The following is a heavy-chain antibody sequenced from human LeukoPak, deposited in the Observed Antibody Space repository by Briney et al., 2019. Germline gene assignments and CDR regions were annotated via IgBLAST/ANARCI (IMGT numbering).Heavy chain of an antibody. CDR1: GGTFSSYA. Sequence: ASVKVSCKASGGTFSSYAISWVRQAPGQGLEWTGGIIPIFGTANYAQKFQGRVTITADESTSTAYMELSSLRSEDTAVYYCARVWDCGGDCYSFDYWGQGTLVTVSS. D-gene: IGHD2-21*02. CDR2: IIPIFGTA. CDR3: ARVWDCGGDCYSFDY. V-gene: IGHV1-69*01. J-gene: IGHJ4*02.